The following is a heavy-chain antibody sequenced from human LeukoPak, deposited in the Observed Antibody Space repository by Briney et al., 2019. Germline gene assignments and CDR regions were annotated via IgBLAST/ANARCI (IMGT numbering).Heavy chain of an antibody. CDR2: IYTSGST. Sequence: SETLSLTCTVSGGSISSGSYYWSWIRQPAGKGLEWIGRIYTSGSTNYNPSLKSRVTISVDTSKNQFSLKLSSVTAADTAVYYCAREVYGDYANWFDPWGQGTLVTVSS. V-gene: IGHV4-61*02. J-gene: IGHJ5*02. CDR1: GGSISSGSYY. CDR3: AREVYGDYANWFDP. D-gene: IGHD4-17*01.